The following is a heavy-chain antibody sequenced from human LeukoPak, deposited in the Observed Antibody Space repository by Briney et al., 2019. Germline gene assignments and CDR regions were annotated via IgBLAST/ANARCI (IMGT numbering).Heavy chain of an antibody. CDR2: IYYSGST. J-gene: IGHJ4*02. CDR1: GGSISSYY. D-gene: IGHD5-18*01. Sequence: SETLSLTCTVSGGSISSYYWSWIRQPPGKGLEWIGYIYYSGSTNYNPSLKSRVTISVDTSKNQFSLKLSSVTAADTAVYYCAREGYSYGYDYWGQGTLVTVSS. V-gene: IGHV4-59*01. CDR3: AREGYSYGYDY.